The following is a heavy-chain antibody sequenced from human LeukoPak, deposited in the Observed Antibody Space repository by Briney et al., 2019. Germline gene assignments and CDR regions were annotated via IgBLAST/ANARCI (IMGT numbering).Heavy chain of an antibody. D-gene: IGHD3-10*01. V-gene: IGHV3-30*04. J-gene: IGHJ4*02. CDR3: ARGHYYGSGTYYYYFDY. Sequence: GGSLRLSCAASGFTFSSYAMHWVRQAPGKGLEWVALISYDGSNKYYADSVKGRFTISRDNSKNTLYLQMNSLRAEDTAVYYCARGHYYGSGTYYYYFDYWGQGTLVTVSS. CDR2: ISYDGSNK. CDR1: GFTFSSYA.